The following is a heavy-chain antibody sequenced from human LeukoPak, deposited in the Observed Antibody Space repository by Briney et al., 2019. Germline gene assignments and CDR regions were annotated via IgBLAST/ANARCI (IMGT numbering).Heavy chain of an antibody. CDR2: IKQEGGEK. Sequence: GGSLRLSCAASGFTFSSYWMHSVRQAPGKWLEWVATIKQEGGEKYYVDYVKGRFTISRDNAQDSLYLQMNSLRAEDTAVYYCARDEGTSGYDLLDYWGQGTLVTVSS. J-gene: IGHJ4*02. V-gene: IGHV3-7*01. CDR1: GFTFSSYW. CDR3: ARDEGTSGYDLLDY. D-gene: IGHD5-12*01.